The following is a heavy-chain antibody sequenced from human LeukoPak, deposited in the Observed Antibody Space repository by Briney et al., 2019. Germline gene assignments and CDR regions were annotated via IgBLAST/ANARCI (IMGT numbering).Heavy chain of an antibody. Sequence: GGTLRLSCAASGFTFTSYAMSWVRRAPGKGLEWVSLITGSGATTYYADSVRGRFTVSRDNSKNTLYLQMNSLRAEDTAVYFCAKGDCGGTCLLIDNWGQGTLVTVSS. D-gene: IGHD2-15*01. CDR2: ITGSGATT. V-gene: IGHV3-23*01. CDR3: AKGDCGGTCLLIDN. CDR1: GFTFTSYA. J-gene: IGHJ4*02.